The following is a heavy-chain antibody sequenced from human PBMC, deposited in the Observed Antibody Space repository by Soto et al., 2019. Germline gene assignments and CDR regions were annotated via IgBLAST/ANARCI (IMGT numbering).Heavy chain of an antibody. J-gene: IGHJ4*02. CDR2: IVPIYRIA. D-gene: IGHD6-13*01. CDR3: VRDSGAKLSSS. Sequence: GASVKVSCKASGGTFSSYRINWVRQAPGQGLEWVGGIVPIYRIADYAQKFQGRVTITADESARTSYMELRSLKSQDTAVYYCVRDSGAKLSSSWGQGTLVTVSS. CDR1: GGTFSSYR. V-gene: IGHV1-69*13.